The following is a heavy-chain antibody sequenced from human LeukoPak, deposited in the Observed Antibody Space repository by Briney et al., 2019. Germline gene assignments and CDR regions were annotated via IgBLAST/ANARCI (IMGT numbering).Heavy chain of an antibody. D-gene: IGHD3-10*01. CDR1: GGSISSSSYY. CDR2: IYYSGST. CDR3: ARQSLWFGELKYYFDY. Sequence: SETLSHTCTVSGGSISSSSYYWGWIRQPPGKGLEWIGSIYYSGSTYYNPSLKSRVTISVDTSKNQFSLKLSSVTAADTAVYYCARQSLWFGELKYYFDYWGQGTLVTVSS. V-gene: IGHV4-39*01. J-gene: IGHJ4*02.